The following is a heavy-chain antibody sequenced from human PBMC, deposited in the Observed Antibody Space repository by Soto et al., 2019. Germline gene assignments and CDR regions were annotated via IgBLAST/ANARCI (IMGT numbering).Heavy chain of an antibody. D-gene: IGHD6-13*01. CDR2: MNPNSGNT. Sequence: ASVKVSCKASGYTFTSYDINWVRQATGQGFEWMGWMNPNSGNTGYAQKFQGRVTMTRNTSISTAYMELSSLRSEDTAVYYCARGSHSSSWGYYMDVWGKGTTVTVSS. CDR1: GYTFTSYD. V-gene: IGHV1-8*01. J-gene: IGHJ6*03. CDR3: ARGSHSSSWGYYMDV.